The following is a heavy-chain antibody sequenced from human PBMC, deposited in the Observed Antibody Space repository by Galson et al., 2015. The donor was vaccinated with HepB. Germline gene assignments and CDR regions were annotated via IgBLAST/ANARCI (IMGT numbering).Heavy chain of an antibody. D-gene: IGHD5-24*01. V-gene: IGHV1-46*01. J-gene: IGHJ5*02. CDR3: ARDLRGGYNFWLVKNWSHP. Sequence: SVKVSCKASGYTFTSYYMHWVRQAPGQGLEWMGIINPSGGSTSYAQKFQGRVTMTRDTSTSTAYMELSSLRSEDTAVYYCARDLRGGYNFWLVKNWSHPSRQGTLVTVSS. CDR2: INPSGGST. CDR1: GYTFTSYY.